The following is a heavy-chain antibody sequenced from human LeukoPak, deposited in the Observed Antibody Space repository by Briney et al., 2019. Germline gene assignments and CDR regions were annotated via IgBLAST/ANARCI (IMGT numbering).Heavy chain of an antibody. CDR2: ISWNSGSI. D-gene: IGHD2/OR15-2a*01. J-gene: IGHJ4*02. V-gene: IGHV3-9*01. CDR3: AKDAGGYFH. Sequence: GGSLRLSCAASGFTFDDYAMHWVRHAPGKGLEWVSGISWNSGSIGYADSVKGRFTISRDNAKNSLYLQMNSLRAEDTALYYCAKDAGGYFHWGQGTLVTVSS. CDR1: GFTFDDYA.